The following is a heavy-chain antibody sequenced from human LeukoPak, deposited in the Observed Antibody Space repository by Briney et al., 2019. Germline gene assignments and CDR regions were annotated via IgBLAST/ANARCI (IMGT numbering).Heavy chain of an antibody. CDR3: ARTFWSGYYFDY. V-gene: IGHV3-23*01. CDR2: ISGSGGST. Sequence: PGESLRLSCAASGFTFSSYDMSWVRQAPGKGLEWVSVISGSGGSTYYADSVKGRFTISRDNSKNTLYLQMSSLRAEDTAVYYCARTFWSGYYFDYWGQGTLVTVSS. CDR1: GFTFSSYD. D-gene: IGHD3-3*01. J-gene: IGHJ4*02.